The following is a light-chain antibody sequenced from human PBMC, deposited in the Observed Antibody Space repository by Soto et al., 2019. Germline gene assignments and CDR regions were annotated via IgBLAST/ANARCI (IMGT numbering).Light chain of an antibody. CDR3: QQSYSTPCT. V-gene: IGKV3-11*01. J-gene: IGKJ1*01. CDR1: QSVRNY. Sequence: EIVLTQSPATLSLSPGERATLSCRASQSVRNYLAWYQQKPGXAPRLXIXDXSNRATGIPARFSGTGSGKDFTLTISSLQPEDFANYYCQQSYSTPCTFGQWTKV. CDR2: DXS.